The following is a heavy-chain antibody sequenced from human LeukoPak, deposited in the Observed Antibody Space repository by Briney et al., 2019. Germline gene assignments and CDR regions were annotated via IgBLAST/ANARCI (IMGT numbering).Heavy chain of an antibody. Sequence: SEPLSLPCTLSSYSHNIGYHLGWPGQPPGKGLGWIEIIYYSWSTHYNPSLKTRVIIPIHTSKNQFSLKLSSVTAADTAVYYCARRTTYFGWRPAESPACFDYGGQGTVVSVSS. CDR3: ARRTTYFGWRPAESPACFDY. CDR2: IYYSWST. J-gene: IGHJ4*02. D-gene: IGHD2-2*01. V-gene: IGHV4-38-2*02. CDR1: SYSHNIGYH.